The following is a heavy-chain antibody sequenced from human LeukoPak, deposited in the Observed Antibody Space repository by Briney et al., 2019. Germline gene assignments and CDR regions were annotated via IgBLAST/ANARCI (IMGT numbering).Heavy chain of an antibody. J-gene: IGHJ5*02. CDR1: GFTFSDYY. CDR2: ISNSGGTI. V-gene: IGHV3-11*01. Sequence: AGGSLRLSCAASGFTFSDYYMSWIRQAPGKGLEWVSYISNSGGTIYYADSVKGRFFISRDNAKNSLYLQMNSLRAEDTAVYYCARAPKFRLVGVPKGPFDPWGQGTLVTVSS. CDR3: ARAPKFRLVGVPKGPFDP. D-gene: IGHD1-26*01.